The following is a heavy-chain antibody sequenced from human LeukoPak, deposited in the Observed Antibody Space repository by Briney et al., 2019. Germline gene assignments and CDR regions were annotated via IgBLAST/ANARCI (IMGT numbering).Heavy chain of an antibody. Sequence: ASVKVSCKASGGTFSSYAISWVRQAPGQGLEWMGGIIPIFGTANYAQKFQGRVTITTDTSTNTAHLELRSLRSGDTAVYYCARDVGSLYDFWSGYIDYWGQGTLVTVSS. CDR1: GGTFSSYA. CDR3: ARDVGSLYDFWSGYIDY. CDR2: IIPIFGTA. V-gene: IGHV1-69*05. D-gene: IGHD3-3*01. J-gene: IGHJ4*02.